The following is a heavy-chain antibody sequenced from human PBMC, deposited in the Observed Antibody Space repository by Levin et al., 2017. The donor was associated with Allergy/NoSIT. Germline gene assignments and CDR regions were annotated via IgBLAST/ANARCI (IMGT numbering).Heavy chain of an antibody. CDR3: TRDRGSSGWFES. CDR2: VYYSGTT. J-gene: IGHJ5*01. CDR1: GGPVNSGSYY. D-gene: IGHD6-19*01. V-gene: IGHV4-61*01. Sequence: GSLRLSCTVSGGPVNSGSYYWSWIRQPPGTGLEWIGSVYYSGTTNYNPSLKRRASITVDTSKNQFSLTLSSLTAADTAVYYCTRDRGSSGWFESWGQGTLVTVSS.